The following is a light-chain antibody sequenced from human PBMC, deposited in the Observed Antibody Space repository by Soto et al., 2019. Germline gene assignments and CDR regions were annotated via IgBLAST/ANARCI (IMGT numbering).Light chain of an antibody. Sequence: QSALTQPASVSGSPGQSITIYCTGTSRDVGGYNYVSWYQQYPGKAPNLMIYEVINLPSGVSDRFYGSKSGNTAFLTISGLHADDEADYYCSSYTSSILYVFGTGTKVTVL. CDR1: SRDVGGYNY. CDR3: SSYTSSILYV. CDR2: EVI. V-gene: IGLV2-14*01. J-gene: IGLJ1*01.